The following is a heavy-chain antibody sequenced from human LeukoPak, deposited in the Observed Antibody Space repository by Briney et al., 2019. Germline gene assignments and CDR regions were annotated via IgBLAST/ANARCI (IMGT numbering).Heavy chain of an antibody. D-gene: IGHD4-23*01. CDR3: ARDYGGNSDYFDY. Sequence: SETLSLTCTVSGGSIRSYYWSWIRQPPGKGLEWIGYIYYSGSTNYNPSLKSRVTISVDTSKNQFSLKLCSVTAADTAVYYCARDYGGNSDYFDYWGQGTLVTVSS. V-gene: IGHV4-59*01. CDR1: GGSIRSYY. J-gene: IGHJ4*02. CDR2: IYYSGST.